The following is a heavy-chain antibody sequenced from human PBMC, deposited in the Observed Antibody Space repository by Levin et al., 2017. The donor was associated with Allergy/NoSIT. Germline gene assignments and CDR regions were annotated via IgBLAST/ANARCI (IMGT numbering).Heavy chain of an antibody. CDR1: GGSISSSSYY. J-gene: IGHJ4*02. Sequence: SETLSLTCTVSGGSISSSSYYWGWIRQPPGTGLEWIGSIYYSGSTYYNPSLKSRVTISVDTSKNQFSLKLSSVTAADTAVYYCARDRAVAEIDYWGQGTLVTVSS. D-gene: IGHD6-19*01. CDR2: IYYSGST. CDR3: ARDRAVAEIDY. V-gene: IGHV4-39*07.